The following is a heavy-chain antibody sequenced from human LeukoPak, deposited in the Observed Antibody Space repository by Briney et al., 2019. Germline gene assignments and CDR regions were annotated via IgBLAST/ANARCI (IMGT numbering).Heavy chain of an antibody. Sequence: SVTVSCKASGGTFSSYAISWVRQAPGHGLEWMGGIIPIFGTANYAQKFQGRVTITTDESTSTAYMELSSLRSEDTAVYYCAKCPHYDGSGFYFDYWGQGALVTVSS. V-gene: IGHV1-69*05. D-gene: IGHD3-22*01. CDR2: IIPIFGTA. J-gene: IGHJ4*02. CDR1: GGTFSSYA. CDR3: AKCPHYDGSGFYFDY.